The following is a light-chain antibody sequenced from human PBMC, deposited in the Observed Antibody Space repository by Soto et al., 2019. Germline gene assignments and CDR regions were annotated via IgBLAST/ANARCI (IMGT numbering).Light chain of an antibody. CDR3: QQYNNWPPIT. J-gene: IGKJ5*01. V-gene: IGKV3D-15*01. CDR2: GAS. Sequence: EIVLTQSPATLSLSPGDRATLSCRASQSVSSNLAWYQQKPGQAPRLLIYGASTRATGIPARFSGSGSGTEFTLTISSLQSEDFAVYYCQQYNNWPPITCGQGTRREIK. CDR1: QSVSSN.